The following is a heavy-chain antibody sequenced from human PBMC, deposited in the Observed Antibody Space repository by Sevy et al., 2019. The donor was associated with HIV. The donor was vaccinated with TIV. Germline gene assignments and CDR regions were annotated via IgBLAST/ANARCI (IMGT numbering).Heavy chain of an antibody. CDR3: ARDSTTRPRVLDY. V-gene: IGHV4-59*01. CDR2: IYFTGNT. J-gene: IGHJ4*02. D-gene: IGHD1-1*01. Sequence: SETLSLTCSVSGGSISSYFWTWVRQSPGKGLEWIGNIYFTGNTDYSPSLKSRVTLSLDTSKSQFSLTLKSVTAADTAIYFCARDSTTRPRVLDYSGQGTVVTVSS. CDR1: GGSISSYF.